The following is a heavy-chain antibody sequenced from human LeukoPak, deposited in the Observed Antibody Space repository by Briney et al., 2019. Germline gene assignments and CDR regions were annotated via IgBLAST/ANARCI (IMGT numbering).Heavy chain of an antibody. CDR2: INPNSGGT. CDR1: GYTFTVYY. J-gene: IGHJ4*02. D-gene: IGHD5-24*01. V-gene: IGHV1-2*02. Sequence: EASVKVSFKASGYTFTVYYMHWVRQAPGQGLEWMGWINPNSGGTNYAQKFQGRVTMTRDTSISTAYMELSRLRSDDTAVYYCAGSDVEMATIDYWGQGTLVTVSS. CDR3: AGSDVEMATIDY.